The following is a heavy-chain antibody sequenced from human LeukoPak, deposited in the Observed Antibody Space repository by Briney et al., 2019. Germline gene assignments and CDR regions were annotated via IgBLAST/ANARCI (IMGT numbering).Heavy chain of an antibody. CDR3: ARVLNRGGNPPFDY. J-gene: IGHJ4*02. D-gene: IGHD4-23*01. CDR2: IYYSWTT. CDR1: GGSISGYY. Sequence: SETLSLTCSVSGGSISGYYWTWILQPSGKGLEWIWQIYYSWTTNYNPSLTSRVNISVDTSKNHFSLKLSSVTAADTALYYCARVLNRGGNPPFDYWGQGTLVTVSS. V-gene: IGHV4-59*01.